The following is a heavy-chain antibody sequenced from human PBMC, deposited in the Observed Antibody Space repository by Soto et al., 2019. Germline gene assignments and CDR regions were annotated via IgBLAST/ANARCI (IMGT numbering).Heavy chain of an antibody. V-gene: IGHV3-23*01. CDR3: AKDSKERSLVDAFDV. CDR1: GFTFNSYA. J-gene: IGHJ3*01. CDR2: IIGGGGST. Sequence: EVQLLESGGGLVQPGGSLRLSCAASGFTFNSYAMSWIRQAPGKGLEWVSGIIGGGGSTYYPDSVKGRFTISRDNSKNTLYLQMNSLTAEDTAVYYCAKDSKERSLVDAFDVWGQGTMVTVSS.